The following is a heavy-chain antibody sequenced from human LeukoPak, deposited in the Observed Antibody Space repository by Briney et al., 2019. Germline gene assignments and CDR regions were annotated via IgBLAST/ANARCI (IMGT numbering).Heavy chain of an antibody. D-gene: IGHD5-12*01. V-gene: IGHV3-15*07. Sequence: PGGSLRLSCVASEFTFSGAWMHWVRQAPGKGLEWVGLIRSKRDGKTADYPAPVKGRFTISRDDSKSTVYLQMNRLNTDDTAVYYCTTGYNIATPDGYWGQGTLVTVSS. CDR2: IRSKRDGKTA. J-gene: IGHJ4*02. CDR1: EFTFSGAW. CDR3: TTGYNIATPDGY.